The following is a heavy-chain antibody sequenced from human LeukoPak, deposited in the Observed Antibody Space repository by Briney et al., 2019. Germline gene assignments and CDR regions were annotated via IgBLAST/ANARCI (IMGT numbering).Heavy chain of an antibody. V-gene: IGHV4-59*08. J-gene: IGHJ4*02. CDR2: ISYSGIT. Sequence: SETLSLTCTVSGGSISGYYWSWIRQPPGERQEWIGYISYSGITNYNPSLKSRLTISADTSKNQFSLKLSSVTAADTAVYYCARAPVSSHDSSGYPLFDYWGQGTLVTVSS. CDR3: ARAPVSSHDSSGYPLFDY. D-gene: IGHD3-22*01. CDR1: GGSISGYY.